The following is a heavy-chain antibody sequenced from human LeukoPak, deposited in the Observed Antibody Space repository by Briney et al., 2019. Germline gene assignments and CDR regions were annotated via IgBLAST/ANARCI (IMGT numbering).Heavy chain of an antibody. Sequence: GGSLRLSCAAWGFTFRDYYMSGVRQAPGKGGEGGSYISSSAITIYYPASVNGPFTISRDNSTHSLCLQMNSLRAEDTAVYYCAREGIWQQLDGYYFDYWGQGTLVTVSS. CDR1: GFTFRDYY. CDR3: AREGIWQQLDGYYFDY. D-gene: IGHD6-13*01. V-gene: IGHV3-11*04. CDR2: ISSSAITI. J-gene: IGHJ4*02.